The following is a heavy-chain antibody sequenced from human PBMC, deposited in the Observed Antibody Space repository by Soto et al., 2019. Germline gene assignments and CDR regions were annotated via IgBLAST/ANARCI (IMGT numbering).Heavy chain of an antibody. V-gene: IGHV3-15*07. Sequence: ELQLVASGGGLVKPGGSLRLACAASGFTFTNACMNSVRQSPGKGMEWVGRIKSKADGGTTYYAAPVKDRITISRDDSQNTLYLQMNSLKTEYTAIYYCTTDRPYPGKIDYWGQGTLVTVSS. CDR3: TTDRPYPGKIDY. CDR1: GFTFTNAC. J-gene: IGHJ4*02. CDR2: IKSKADGGTT.